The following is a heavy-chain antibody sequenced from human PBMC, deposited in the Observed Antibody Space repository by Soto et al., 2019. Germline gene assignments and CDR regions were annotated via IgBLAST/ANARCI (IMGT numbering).Heavy chain of an antibody. J-gene: IGHJ4*02. D-gene: IGHD4-17*01. Sequence: QVQLVQSGAEVKKPGASVKVSCKASGYTFTNYYMHWVRQAPGQGLEWMGIINPSGGSTRYAQKFQGRVTMTRDTSTSTVYMELSSLRSEYTAVYYCARDEAYGDYVLDYWGQGTLATVSS. V-gene: IGHV1-46*01. CDR3: ARDEAYGDYVLDY. CDR2: INPSGGST. CDR1: GYTFTNYY.